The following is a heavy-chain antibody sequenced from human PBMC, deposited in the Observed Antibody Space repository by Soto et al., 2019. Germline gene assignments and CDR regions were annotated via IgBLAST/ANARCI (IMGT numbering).Heavy chain of an antibody. V-gene: IGHV4-30-4*01. Sequence: QVQLQESGPGLVKASQTLSLTCTVSVGSISSGYYYWTWIRQPPGKGLEWIGYISYRGSTYSNPPLKSRLTISVDTSKNQFSLKLSSVAAADTAVYYCARTYSYGQYWYFDLWGRGTLVTVSS. CDR1: VGSISSGYYY. D-gene: IGHD5-18*01. J-gene: IGHJ2*01. CDR2: ISYRGST. CDR3: ARTYSYGQYWYFDL.